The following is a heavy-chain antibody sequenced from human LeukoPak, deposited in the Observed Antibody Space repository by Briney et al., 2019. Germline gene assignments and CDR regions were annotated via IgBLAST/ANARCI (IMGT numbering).Heavy chain of an antibody. Sequence: GGSLRLSCAASGFTFNTYAIHWVRQAPGKGLEWVAIISYDGGNKYSADSEKGRFTISRDNSKNTLYLQMNSLRPDDTAVYYCAKDRGANYYYYYGMDVWGQGTAVTVSS. CDR2: ISYDGGNK. J-gene: IGHJ6*02. D-gene: IGHD3-10*01. CDR3: AKDRGANYYYYYGMDV. V-gene: IGHV3-30*18. CDR1: GFTFNTYA.